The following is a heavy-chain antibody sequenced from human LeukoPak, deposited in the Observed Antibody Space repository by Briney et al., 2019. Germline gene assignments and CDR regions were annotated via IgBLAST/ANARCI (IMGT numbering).Heavy chain of an antibody. Sequence: GGSLRLSCAASGFTFSSYEMNWVRQAPGKGPGWVSYISSSSSLIYYADSVKGRFTISRDNAKNSLFLQMNSLRDEDTAVYYCARAKSDSRGYYDFDYWGQGTLVTVSS. CDR1: GFTFSSYE. CDR2: ISSSSSLI. D-gene: IGHD3-22*01. CDR3: ARAKSDSRGYYDFDY. V-gene: IGHV3-48*02. J-gene: IGHJ4*02.